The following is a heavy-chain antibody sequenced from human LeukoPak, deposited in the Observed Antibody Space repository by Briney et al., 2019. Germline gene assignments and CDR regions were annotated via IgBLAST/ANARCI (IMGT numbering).Heavy chain of an antibody. Sequence: GGSLRLSCAASGFTFSSYVMHWVRQAPGKGLEWVAVISYDGSNKYYADSVKGRFTISRDNSKNTLYLQMNSLRAEDTAVYYCARGATTNYYYYMDVWGKGTTVTISS. V-gene: IGHV3-30*04. D-gene: IGHD1-26*01. CDR3: ARGATTNYYYYMDV. J-gene: IGHJ6*03. CDR1: GFTFSSYV. CDR2: ISYDGSNK.